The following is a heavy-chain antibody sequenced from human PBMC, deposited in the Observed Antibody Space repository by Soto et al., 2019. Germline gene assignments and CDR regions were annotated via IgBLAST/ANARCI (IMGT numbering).Heavy chain of an antibody. CDR3: ARGAATKLVVVMYDALEI. V-gene: IGHV1-3*01. D-gene: IGHD3-22*01. CDR1: GYTFTSYA. J-gene: IGHJ3*02. CDR2: INAGNGNT. Sequence: ASVKVSCKASGYTFTSYAMHWVRQAPGQRLQWMGWINAGNGNTKYSQKLQGRVTITRDTSARTAYMELSSLRSDDTAVYYCARGAATKLVVVMYDALEIWGQGTMVTVSS.